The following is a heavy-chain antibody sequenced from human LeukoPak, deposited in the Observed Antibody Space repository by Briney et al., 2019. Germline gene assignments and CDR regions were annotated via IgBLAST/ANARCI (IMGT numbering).Heavy chain of an antibody. CDR3: ARAWATGVRGSLNWFDP. Sequence: SETLSLTCAVYGGSFSGYYWSWIRQPPGKGLEWIGEINHSGSTNYNPSLKSRVTISVDTSKNQFSLKLSSVTAADMAVYYCARAWATGVRGSLNWFDPWGQGTLVTVSS. J-gene: IGHJ5*02. CDR2: INHSGST. CDR1: GGSFSGYY. D-gene: IGHD3-10*01. V-gene: IGHV4-34*01.